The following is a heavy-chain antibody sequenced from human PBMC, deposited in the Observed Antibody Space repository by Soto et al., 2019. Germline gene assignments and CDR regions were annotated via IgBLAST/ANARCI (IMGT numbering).Heavy chain of an antibody. CDR3: ARVYGEFDY. J-gene: IGHJ4*02. D-gene: IGHD2-21*01. V-gene: IGHV4-59*01. CDR1: GGSISSYY. Sequence: QVQLQESGPGLVKPSETLSLTCTVSGGSISSYYWSWIRQPPGKGLEWIGYIYYSGSTNYNPSLKSRVTISVDTSKNQFSLKLSSVTDAATAVYYCARVYGEFDYWGQGTLVTVSS. CDR2: IYYSGST.